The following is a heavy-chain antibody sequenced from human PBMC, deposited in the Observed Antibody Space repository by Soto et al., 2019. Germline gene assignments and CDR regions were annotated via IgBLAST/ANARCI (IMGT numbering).Heavy chain of an antibody. CDR1: GYTFPSYY. CDR3: ASSEPSTVTTGDWFDP. V-gene: IGHV1-46*01. J-gene: IGHJ5*02. Sequence: QVQLVQSGAEVKKPGASVKVSCKASGYTFPSYYMHWVRQAPGQGLEWMGIINPSGGSTSYAQKFQGRVTMTRDTSTSTVYMELSSLTSEDTAVYYCASSEPSTVTTGDWFDPWGQGTLVTVSS. D-gene: IGHD4-17*01. CDR2: INPSGGST.